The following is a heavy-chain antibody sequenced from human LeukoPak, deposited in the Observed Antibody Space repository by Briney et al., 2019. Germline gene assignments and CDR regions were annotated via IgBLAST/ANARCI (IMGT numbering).Heavy chain of an antibody. J-gene: IGHJ3*02. Sequence: GGSLRLSCAASGLTFSSYSMNWVRQAPGKGLEWVSYISPSSSNMYFADSVKGRFTISRDNAKNSLYLQMNSLRDEDTAVYYCARSSSSGYYFGAFDIWGQGTRVTVSS. V-gene: IGHV3-48*02. CDR1: GLTFSSYS. D-gene: IGHD3-22*01. CDR2: ISPSSSNM. CDR3: ARSSSSGYYFGAFDI.